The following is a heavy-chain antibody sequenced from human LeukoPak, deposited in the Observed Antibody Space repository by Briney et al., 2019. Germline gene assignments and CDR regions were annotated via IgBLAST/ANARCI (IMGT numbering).Heavy chain of an antibody. CDR1: GFTFSRYG. CDR2: IWFDGSNK. CDR3: AKGSTVEATPGLYAFDI. D-gene: IGHD1-26*01. Sequence: GGSLRLSCAASGFTFSRYGMHWVRQAPGKGLEWVAFIWFDGSNKYYADSVKGRFTISRDSSKNTLYLQMNSLRAEDTAVYYCAKGSTVEATPGLYAFDIWGQGTMVTVSS. J-gene: IGHJ3*02. V-gene: IGHV3-30*02.